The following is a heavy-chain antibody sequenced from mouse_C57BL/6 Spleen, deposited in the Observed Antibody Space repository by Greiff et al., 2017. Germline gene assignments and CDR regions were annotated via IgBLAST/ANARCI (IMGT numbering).Heavy chain of an antibody. V-gene: IGHV1-55*01. D-gene: IGHD2-5*01. Sequence: QVQLQQPGAELVKPGASVKMSCKASGYTFTSYWITWVKQRPGQGLEWIGDIYPGSGSTNYNEKFKSKATLTVDTSSSTAYMQLSSLTSEDSAVYYCARYYSNHWYFDVWGTGTTVTVSS. CDR3: ARYYSNHWYFDV. CDR2: IYPGSGST. CDR1: GYTFTSYW. J-gene: IGHJ1*03.